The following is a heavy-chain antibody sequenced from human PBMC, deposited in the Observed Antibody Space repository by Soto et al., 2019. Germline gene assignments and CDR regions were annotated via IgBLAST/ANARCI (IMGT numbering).Heavy chain of an antibody. D-gene: IGHD6-13*01. Sequence: TFAGFSLSTAGVGVGWIRQPPGKALEWLALIYWDDDKRYSPSLKSRLTITKDTSKNQVVLTMTNMDPVDTATYYCAHMRGIMDVWGKGTTVTVSS. CDR1: GFSLSTAGVG. CDR3: AHMRGIMDV. CDR2: IYWDDDK. V-gene: IGHV2-5*02. J-gene: IGHJ6*03.